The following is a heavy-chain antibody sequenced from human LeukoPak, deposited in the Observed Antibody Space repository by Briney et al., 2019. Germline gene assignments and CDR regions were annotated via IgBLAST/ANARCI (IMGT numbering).Heavy chain of an antibody. CDR1: GFTFSNYN. CDR3: ARDSRFGKLLIPYFDY. Sequence: GGSLRLSCAASGFTFSNYNMNWVRQAPGKGLEWVSYITSRSSSIYYADSVKGRFTISRDNAQNSLFLQMNSLRDEDTAVYYCARDSRFGKLLIPYFDYWGQGTLVTVSS. J-gene: IGHJ4*02. D-gene: IGHD3-10*01. CDR2: ITSRSSSI. V-gene: IGHV3-48*02.